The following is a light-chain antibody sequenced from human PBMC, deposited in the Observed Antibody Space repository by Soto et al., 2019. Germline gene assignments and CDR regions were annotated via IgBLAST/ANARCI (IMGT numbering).Light chain of an antibody. Sequence: QAVVTQPPSVSGAPGQRVTISCTGSSSNIGAGYDVHWYQQLPGTAPKLLIYGNSNRPSGVPDRFSGSKSGTSASLAITGLQAEDEADYYCQSYDSSLSGYVVFGGGTKVIVL. J-gene: IGLJ2*01. CDR1: SSNIGAGYD. CDR2: GNS. V-gene: IGLV1-40*01. CDR3: QSYDSSLSGYVV.